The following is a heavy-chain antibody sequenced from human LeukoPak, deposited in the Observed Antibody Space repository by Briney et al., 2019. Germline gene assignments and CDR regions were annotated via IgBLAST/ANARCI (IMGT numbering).Heavy chain of an antibody. CDR2: MNPNSGNT. CDR3: ARGNIAVPGTPYYFEY. CDR1: GYTFTTSD. J-gene: IGHJ4*02. D-gene: IGHD6-19*01. V-gene: IGHV1-8*01. Sequence: ASVKPSCKASGYTFTTSDINWVRQATGQGLEWMGWMNPNSGNTYYAQRFQGRVTMTRATSISTAYMEVSSLRSEDTAVYDCARGNIAVPGTPYYFEYWGQGTLVSVSS.